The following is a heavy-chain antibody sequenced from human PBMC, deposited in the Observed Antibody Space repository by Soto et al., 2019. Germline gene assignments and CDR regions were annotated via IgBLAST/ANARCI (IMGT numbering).Heavy chain of an antibody. Sequence: GSLRLSCAASGFTFSSYAMSWVRQDPGKQLEWVSTISGSGGSTYYADSVKGRFTISRDNSKNTLYLQMNSLRAEDTAVYYCAKYYVLRYFDYYYMDVWGKGTTVTVSS. CDR1: GFTFSSYA. CDR3: AKYYVLRYFDYYYMDV. D-gene: IGHD3-9*01. J-gene: IGHJ6*03. CDR2: ISGSGGST. V-gene: IGHV3-23*01.